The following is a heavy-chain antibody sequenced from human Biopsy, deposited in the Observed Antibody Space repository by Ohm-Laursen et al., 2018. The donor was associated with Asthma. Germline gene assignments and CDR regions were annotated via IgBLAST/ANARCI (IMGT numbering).Heavy chain of an antibody. V-gene: IGHV4-39*02. J-gene: IGHJ2*01. CDR2: IYYSGRT. CDR1: GDAMSTSGSY. CDR3: ARAVSSSSYWYFDL. Sequence: GTLSLTWIVSGDAMSTSGSYWGWIRQSPGKGLEWIGSIYYSGRTYYNPSLESRVTISADTSKNHFSLKLTSVTAADTAVYYCARAVSSSSYWYFDLWGRGDLVTVSS. D-gene: IGHD6-6*01.